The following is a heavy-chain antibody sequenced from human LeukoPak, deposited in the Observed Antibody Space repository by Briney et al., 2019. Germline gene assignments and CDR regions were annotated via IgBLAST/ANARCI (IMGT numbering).Heavy chain of an antibody. CDR1: GFTFSSYG. CDR3: AKDVVPAAIYYYYYMDV. V-gene: IGHV3-30*02. J-gene: IGHJ6*03. D-gene: IGHD2-2*02. CDR2: IWFDGSNK. Sequence: GGSLRLSCAASGFTFSSYGMHWVRQAPGKGLEWVAFIWFDGSNKYYADSVKGRFTISRDNSKNTLYLQMNSLRAEDTAVYYCAKDVVPAAIYYYYYMDVWGKGTTVTVSS.